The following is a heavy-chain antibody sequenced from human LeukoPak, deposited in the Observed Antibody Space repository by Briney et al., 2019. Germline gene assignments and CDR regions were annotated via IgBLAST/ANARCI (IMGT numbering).Heavy chain of an antibody. J-gene: IGHJ3*02. CDR1: GFTFSSYA. CDR2: ISSSSSYI. Sequence: PGGSLRPSCAASGFTFSSYAMNWVRQAPGKGLEWVSSISSSSSYIYYADSVKGRFTISRDNAKNSLYLQMNSLRAEDTAVYYCARGGSYEAFDIWGQGTMVTVSS. D-gene: IGHD3-16*01. CDR3: ARGGSYEAFDI. V-gene: IGHV3-21*01.